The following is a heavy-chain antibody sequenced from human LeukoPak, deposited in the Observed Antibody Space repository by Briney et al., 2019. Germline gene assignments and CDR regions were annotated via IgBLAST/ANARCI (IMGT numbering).Heavy chain of an antibody. J-gene: IGHJ6*02. CDR3: ARDNCSGGSCYYYYGMDV. D-gene: IGHD2-15*01. CDR1: GYTFTSYY. V-gene: IGHV1-2*02. CDR2: INPNSGGT. Sequence: VASVKVSCKASGYTFTSYYMHWVRQAPGQGLEWMGWINPNSGGTNYAQKFQGRVTMTTDTSTSTAYMELRSLRSDDTAVYYCARDNCSGGSCYYYYGMDVWGQGTTVTVSS.